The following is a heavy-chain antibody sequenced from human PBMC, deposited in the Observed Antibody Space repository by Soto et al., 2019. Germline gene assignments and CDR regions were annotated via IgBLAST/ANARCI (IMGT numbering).Heavy chain of an antibody. J-gene: IGHJ6*03. CDR3: ARHYYDFWSGYFRSYYYYYMDV. D-gene: IGHD3-3*01. CDR2: IYYSGST. V-gene: IGHV4-39*01. CDR1: GGSISSSSYY. Sequence: LSETLSLTCTVSGGSISSSSYYWGWIRQPPGKGLEWIGSIYYSGSTYYNPSLKSRVTISVDTSKNQFSLKLSSLTAADTAVYYCARHYYDFWSGYFRSYYYYYMDVWGKGTTVTVSS.